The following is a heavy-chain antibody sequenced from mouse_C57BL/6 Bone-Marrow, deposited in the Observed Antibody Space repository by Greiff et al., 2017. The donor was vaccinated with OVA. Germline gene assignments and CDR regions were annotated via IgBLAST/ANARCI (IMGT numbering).Heavy chain of an antibody. CDR3: TTSYYGPYY. V-gene: IGHV14-4*01. CDR2: IDPENGDT. CDR1: GFNIKDDY. D-gene: IGHD1-1*01. J-gene: IGHJ2*01. Sequence: EVHLVESGAELVRPGASVKLSCTASGFNIKDDYMHWVKQRPEQGLEWIGWIDPENGDTEYASKFQGKATITADTSSNTAYLQLSSLTSEDTAVYYCTTSYYGPYYWGQGTTLTVSS.